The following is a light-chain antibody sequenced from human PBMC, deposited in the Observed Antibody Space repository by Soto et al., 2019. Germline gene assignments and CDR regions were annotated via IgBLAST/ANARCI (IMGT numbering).Light chain of an antibody. CDR1: RSLLHSNGQNY. CDR2: LGS. J-gene: IGKJ4*01. Sequence: VMTQSPLSLPVTPGEPASISCRSSRSLLHSNGQNYLDWYLQKPGQSPQLLNYLGSNRASGDHDRFSGSVSGTDFTPQISRVEAEDAGVYYCMQGLQSPLTVGGGTKLEIK. CDR3: MQGLQSPLT. V-gene: IGKV2-28*01.